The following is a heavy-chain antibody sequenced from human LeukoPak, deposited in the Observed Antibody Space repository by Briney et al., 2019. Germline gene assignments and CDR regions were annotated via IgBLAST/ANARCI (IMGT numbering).Heavy chain of an antibody. CDR3: ARDYYGSGSYAY. CDR2: LYSGGNA. D-gene: IGHD3-10*01. Sequence: GGSLRLSCAASGFTVSSNYMTWVRQAPGKGLEWVSVLYSGGNAFYADSVKGRFTISRDTSKNTVYLQMNSPRVEDTAVYYCARDYYGSGSYAYWGQGTLVTVPS. V-gene: IGHV3-66*01. CDR1: GFTVSSNY. J-gene: IGHJ4*02.